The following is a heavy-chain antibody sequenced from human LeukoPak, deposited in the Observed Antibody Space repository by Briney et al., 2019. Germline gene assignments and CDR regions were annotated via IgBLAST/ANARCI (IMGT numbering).Heavy chain of an antibody. D-gene: IGHD3-22*01. CDR2: IKQDGSEK. CDR3: ARYSSSYGWFDP. Sequence: GGSLRLSCAASGFTFSNYWMAWVRQAPGKGLEWVANIKQDGSEKYYVDSVKGRSTISRDNAKNSLSLQMNSLRAEDTAVYYCARYSSSYGWFDPWGQGTLVTVSS. J-gene: IGHJ5*02. CDR1: GFTFSNYW. V-gene: IGHV3-7*01.